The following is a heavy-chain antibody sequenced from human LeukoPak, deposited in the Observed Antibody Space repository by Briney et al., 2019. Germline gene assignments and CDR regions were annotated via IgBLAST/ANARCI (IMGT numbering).Heavy chain of an antibody. CDR1: GFTFSSYW. J-gene: IGHJ4*02. Sequence: PGGSLRLSCAASGFTFSSYWMSWVRQAPGKGLEWVANIKQDGSEKYYVDSVKGRFTISTDNAKNSLYLQMNSLRAEDTAVYYCAREYCSSTSCYYFDYWGQGTLVTVSS. V-gene: IGHV3-7*01. CDR2: IKQDGSEK. D-gene: IGHD2-2*01. CDR3: AREYCSSTSCYYFDY.